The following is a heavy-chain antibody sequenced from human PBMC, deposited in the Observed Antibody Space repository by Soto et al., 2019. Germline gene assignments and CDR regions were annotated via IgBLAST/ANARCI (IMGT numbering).Heavy chain of an antibody. Sequence: GGSLRLSCEASGFTFSNYAMTWVRQAPGEGPEWVSTIGGGDNIFYADSVKGRFTISRDDSRSTMYLQMDNLRVEDTAIYFCAKDSVSYNRIYDAFDIWGQGTVVTVSS. CDR1: GFTFSNYA. D-gene: IGHD1-26*01. CDR2: IGGGDNI. J-gene: IGHJ3*02. CDR3: AKDSVSYNRIYDAFDI. V-gene: IGHV3-23*01.